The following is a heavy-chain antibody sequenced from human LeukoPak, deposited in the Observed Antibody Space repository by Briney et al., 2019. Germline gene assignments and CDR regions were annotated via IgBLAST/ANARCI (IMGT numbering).Heavy chain of an antibody. Sequence: PSETLSFTCAVYGGSFSNYYWSWIRQPPGKGLEWIGEINHSGSTNYNPSLKSRVTISVDTSKNQFSLKLSSVTAADTAVYYCARAGLRFFGWSNSYYYAMDVWGQGTAVSVSS. CDR1: GGSFSNYY. D-gene: IGHD3-9*01. CDR3: ARAGLRFFGWSNSYYYAMDV. CDR2: INHSGST. V-gene: IGHV4-34*01. J-gene: IGHJ6*02.